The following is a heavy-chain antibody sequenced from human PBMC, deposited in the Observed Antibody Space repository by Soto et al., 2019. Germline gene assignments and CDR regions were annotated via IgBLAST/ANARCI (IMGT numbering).Heavy chain of an antibody. CDR3: AKGATYYYGSGAPSAFDI. V-gene: IGHV3-48*01. J-gene: IGHJ3*02. CDR1: GFTFSSYS. D-gene: IGHD3-10*01. Sequence: GGSLRLSCAASGFTFSSYSMNWVRQAPGKGLEWVSYISSSSSTIYYADSVKGRFTISRDNSKNTLYLQMNSLRAEDTAVYYCAKGATYYYGSGAPSAFDIWGQGTMVTVSS. CDR2: ISSSSSTI.